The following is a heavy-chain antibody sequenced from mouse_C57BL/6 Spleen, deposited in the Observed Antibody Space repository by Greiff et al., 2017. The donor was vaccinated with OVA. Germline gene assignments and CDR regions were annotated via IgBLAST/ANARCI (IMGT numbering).Heavy chain of an antibody. CDR2: IDPNSGGT. D-gene: IGHD2-3*01. CDR3: AKGGGYCSNHSMDY. CDR1: GYTFTSYW. V-gene: IGHV1-72*01. Sequence: QVQLQQPGAELVKPGASVKLSCKASGYTFTSYWMHWVKQRPGQGLEWIGEIDPNSGGTKYNEKFKSKATLTVDKSSSTAYMQLSSLTSEDSAVYYCAKGGGYCSNHSMDYWGQGTSVTVSS. J-gene: IGHJ4*01.